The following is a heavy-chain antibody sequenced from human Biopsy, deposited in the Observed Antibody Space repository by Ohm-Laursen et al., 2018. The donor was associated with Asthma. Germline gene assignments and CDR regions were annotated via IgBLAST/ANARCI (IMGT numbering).Heavy chain of an antibody. D-gene: IGHD3-22*01. CDR3: ARGDSSNWSHYYFDY. CDR2: IYSGGTS. CDR1: GFAVSRGH. V-gene: IGHV3-53*01. J-gene: IGHJ4*02. Sequence: GSLRLSCAASGFAVSRGHMFWVRQAPGKGLEWVSVIYSGGTSHTADSVRSRFTISRDYSKNTLYLQMHSLRAEDTAVYYCARGDSSNWSHYYFDYWGQGTLVTVSS.